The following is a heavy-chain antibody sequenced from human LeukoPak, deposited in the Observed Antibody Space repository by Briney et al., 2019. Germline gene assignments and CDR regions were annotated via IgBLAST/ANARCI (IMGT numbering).Heavy chain of an antibody. Sequence: NSSETLSLTCTVSSGSSSSSSYFWGWIRQPPGKGLEWIGSIYYSGSTYFNPSLGSRVTISVDTSRNQFSLKLSSVTAADTAVYYGARLAVAGTVIDYWGQGTLVTVSS. V-gene: IGHV4-39*01. CDR3: ARLAVAGTVIDY. CDR2: IYYSGST. D-gene: IGHD6-19*01. CDR1: SGSSSSSSYF. J-gene: IGHJ4*02.